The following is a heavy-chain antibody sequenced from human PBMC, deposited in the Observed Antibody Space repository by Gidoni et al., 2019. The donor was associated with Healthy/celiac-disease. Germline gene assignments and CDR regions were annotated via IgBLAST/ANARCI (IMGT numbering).Heavy chain of an antibody. CDR3: TRAYCSSTSCYVGDYYYYGMDV. V-gene: IGHV3-49*05. CDR1: GFTLGDYA. Sequence: EVQLVESGGGLVKPGRSLRLSCTASGFTLGDYAMSWFRQAPGKGLGWVGFIRSKAYGGTTEYAASVKGRFTISRDDSKSIAYLQMNSLKTEDTAVYYCTRAYCSSTSCYVGDYYYYGMDVWGQGTTVTVSS. CDR2: IRSKAYGGTT. D-gene: IGHD2-2*01. J-gene: IGHJ6*02.